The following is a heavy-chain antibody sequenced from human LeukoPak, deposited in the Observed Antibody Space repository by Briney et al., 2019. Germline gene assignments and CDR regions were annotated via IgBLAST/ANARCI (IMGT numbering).Heavy chain of an antibody. Sequence: GGSLRLSCAASGFTFSDYYMSWIRQAPGKGLEWVSYISSSGSTIYYADSVKGRFTISRDNAKNSLYLQMNSPRAEDTAVYYCARDHPRGYSGYDEVYFDYWGQGTLVTVSS. CDR1: GFTFSDYY. CDR3: ARDHPRGYSGYDEVYFDY. V-gene: IGHV3-11*04. D-gene: IGHD5-12*01. CDR2: ISSSGSTI. J-gene: IGHJ4*02.